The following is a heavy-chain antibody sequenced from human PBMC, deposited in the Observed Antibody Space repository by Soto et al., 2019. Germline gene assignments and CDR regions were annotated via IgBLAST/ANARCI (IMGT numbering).Heavy chain of an antibody. D-gene: IGHD3-10*01. CDR1: GFTFSSYA. Sequence: PGGSLRLSCAASGFTFSSYAMHWVRQAPGKGLEWVAVISYDGSNKYYADSVKGRFTISRDNSKTTLYLQMNSLRAEDTAVYYCARDKGAILWFGELFGYYYYGMDVWGQGTTVTVSS. V-gene: IGHV3-30-3*01. J-gene: IGHJ6*02. CDR3: ARDKGAILWFGELFGYYYYGMDV. CDR2: ISYDGSNK.